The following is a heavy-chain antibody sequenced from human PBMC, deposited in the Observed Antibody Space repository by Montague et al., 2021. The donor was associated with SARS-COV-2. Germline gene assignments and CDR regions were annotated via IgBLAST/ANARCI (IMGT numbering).Heavy chain of an antibody. CDR2: IYYSGST. J-gene: IGHJ5*02. V-gene: IGHV4-39*01. Sequence: SETLSLTCTVSGGSISSSSYYWGWIRQPPGKGLEWIGSIYYSGSTYYNPSLKSRVTISVDTSKNQFSLKLSSVTAADTAVCYCARGLVGWFDPWGQGTLVTVSS. D-gene: IGHD3/OR15-3a*01. CDR1: GGSISSSSYY. CDR3: ARGLVGWFDP.